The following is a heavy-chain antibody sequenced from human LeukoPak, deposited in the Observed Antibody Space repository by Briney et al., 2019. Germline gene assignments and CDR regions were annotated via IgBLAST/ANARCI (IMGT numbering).Heavy chain of an antibody. D-gene: IGHD1-20*01. Sequence: PSETLSLTCTVSGDSISSSYWNWIRQTPGKGLKWIGCISASGNTNYNPSLKSRIIISVDMSKNQFSLKLSSVTAADTAVYYCARLIPGPTGLRKNYFDYWGQGTLVTVSS. CDR3: ARLIPGPTGLRKNYFDY. CDR2: ISASGNT. CDR1: GDSISSSY. J-gene: IGHJ4*02. V-gene: IGHV4-4*09.